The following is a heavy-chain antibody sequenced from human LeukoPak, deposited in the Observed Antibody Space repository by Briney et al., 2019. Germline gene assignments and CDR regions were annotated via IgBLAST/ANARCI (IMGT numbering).Heavy chain of an antibody. CDR1: GFTFSSYS. Sequence: GGSLRLSCAASGFTFSSYSMNWVRQAPGKGLEWVSSISGSSSYIYYADSVKGRFTISRDNAKNSLYLQMNSLRAEDTAVYYCARDGYYYDSSGYYLYYFDYWGQGTLVTVSS. CDR3: ARDGYYYDSSGYYLYYFDY. J-gene: IGHJ4*02. V-gene: IGHV3-21*01. D-gene: IGHD3-22*01. CDR2: ISGSSSYI.